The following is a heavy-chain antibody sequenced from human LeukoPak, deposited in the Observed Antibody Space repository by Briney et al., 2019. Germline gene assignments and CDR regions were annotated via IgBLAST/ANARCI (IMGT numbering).Heavy chain of an antibody. CDR2: IIPVFGTA. D-gene: IGHD4-17*01. V-gene: IGHV1-69*06. CDR1: GGTFSTYV. CDR3: ARDYLEYGDYGHGT. Sequence: ASVKVSCKASGGTFSTYVISWVRQAPGQGLEWMGGIIPVFGTANYAEKFQDRVTITADKSTSTAYMELSSLRSEDTAVYYCARDYLEYGDYGHGTWGQGTLVTVSS. J-gene: IGHJ5*02.